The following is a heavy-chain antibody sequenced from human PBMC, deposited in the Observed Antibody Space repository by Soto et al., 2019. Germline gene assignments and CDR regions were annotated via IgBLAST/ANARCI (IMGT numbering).Heavy chain of an antibody. CDR3: AKTAPPIITMVRGVIITYFDY. CDR2: ISGSGGST. Sequence: EVQLLESGGGLVQPGGSLRLSCAASGFTFSSYAMSWVRQAPGKGLEWVSAISGSGGSTYYADSVKGRFTISRDNSKNTLYLQMNSLRAEDTAVYYCAKTAPPIITMVRGVIITYFDYWGQGTLVTVSS. V-gene: IGHV3-23*01. D-gene: IGHD3-10*01. J-gene: IGHJ4*02. CDR1: GFTFSSYA.